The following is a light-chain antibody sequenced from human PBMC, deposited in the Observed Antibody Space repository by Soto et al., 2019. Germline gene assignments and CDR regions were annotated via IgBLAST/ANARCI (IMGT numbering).Light chain of an antibody. J-gene: IGLJ2*01. CDR1: RSDVGRYNY. Sequence: QSALTQPASVSGSPGQSITISCTGTRSDVGRYNYVSWYQQHPGKAPKLLIYEVTYRPSGVSTRFSASKSGSTASLTISGIQAADEADYYCSSYSTTSSPHVLFGGGTQLTVL. CDR2: EVT. CDR3: SSYSTTSSPHVL. V-gene: IGLV2-14*01.